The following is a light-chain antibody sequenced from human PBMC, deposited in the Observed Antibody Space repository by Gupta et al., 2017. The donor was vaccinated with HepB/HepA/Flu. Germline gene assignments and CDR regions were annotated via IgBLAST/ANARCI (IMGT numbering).Light chain of an antibody. Sequence: DIVMTQSPDSLDVSLGDRATINCKSSQSVLYSSNNKNYLAWYQQKPGQPPKLLIYWASTREAGVPDRFSGSGSGTDFTLTISSLQAEDVAVYYCQQYYSTPQTFGQGTKVEIK. CDR1: QSVLYSSNNKNY. CDR3: QQYYSTPQT. CDR2: WAS. J-gene: IGKJ1*01. V-gene: IGKV4-1*01.